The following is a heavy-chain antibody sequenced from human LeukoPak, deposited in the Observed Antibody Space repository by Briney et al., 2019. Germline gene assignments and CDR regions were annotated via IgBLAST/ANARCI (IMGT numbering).Heavy chain of an antibody. J-gene: IGHJ5*02. CDR2: FDYSGRT. CDR1: GGSIRGTSYY. CDR3: ARHGSAGTA. D-gene: IGHD6-13*01. Sequence: SETLSLTCTVSGGSIRGTSYYWGWIRQPPGKGLEWIGSFDYSGRTYYNASLNSRVTISIDTANKQFSLKLTSVVAADTAVYYCARHGSAGTAWGQGTQVTVSS. V-gene: IGHV4-39*01.